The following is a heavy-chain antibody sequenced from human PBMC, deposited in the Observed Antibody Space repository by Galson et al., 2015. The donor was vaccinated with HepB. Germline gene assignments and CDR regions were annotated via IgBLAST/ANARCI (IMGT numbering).Heavy chain of an antibody. D-gene: IGHD3-10*01. Sequence: SVKVSCKASGYTFTSYAMNWVRQAPGQGLEWMGWINTNTGNPTYAQGFTGRFVFSLDTSVSTACLQISSLKAEDTAVYYCARDMWFGESPFGYWGQGTLVTVSS. CDR3: ARDMWFGESPFGY. CDR2: INTNTGNP. J-gene: IGHJ4*02. CDR1: GYTFTSYA. V-gene: IGHV7-4-1*02.